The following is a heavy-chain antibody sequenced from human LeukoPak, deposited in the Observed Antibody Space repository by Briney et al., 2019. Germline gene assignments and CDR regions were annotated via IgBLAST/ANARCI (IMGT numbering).Heavy chain of an antibody. CDR2: IKSDGSST. J-gene: IGHJ4*02. CDR1: GFTFSSYW. CDR3: ARERKYDSNFDY. V-gene: IGHV3-74*01. Sequence: GRSLRLSCAASGFTFSSYWMHWARPAPGKGLVWVSRIKSDGSSTNYADSVKGRFTISRDNAKNTLYLQMNSLRAEDTAVYYCARERKYDSNFDYWGQGTLVTVSS. D-gene: IGHD1-1*01.